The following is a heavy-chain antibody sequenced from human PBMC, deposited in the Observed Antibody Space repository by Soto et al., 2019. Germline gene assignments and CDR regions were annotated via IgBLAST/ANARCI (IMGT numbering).Heavy chain of an antibody. J-gene: IGHJ4*02. CDR2: ISGSGGST. Sequence: EVQLLESGGGLVQPGGSLRLSCAASGFTFSSYAMRWVRQAPGKGLEWASAISGSGGSTYYADSVKGRFTISRDNSKKTVYLQMNSLRGEDTAVYYCARRGSGSYYDYWGQGTLVTVSS. CDR1: GFTFSSYA. CDR3: ARRGSGSYYDY. D-gene: IGHD1-26*01. V-gene: IGHV3-23*01.